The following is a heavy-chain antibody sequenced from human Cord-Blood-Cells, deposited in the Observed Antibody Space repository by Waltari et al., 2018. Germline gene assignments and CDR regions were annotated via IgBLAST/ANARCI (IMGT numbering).Heavy chain of an antibody. CDR2: INAGNGNT. J-gene: IGHJ4*02. Sequence: QVQLVQSGAEVKKPGASVKVSCTASGYTLTSYAMHWVRQAPGQRLEWMGWINAGNGNTKYSQKFQGRVTITRDTSASTAYMELSSLRSEDTAVYYCAKDRDGYNYFDYWGQGTLVTVSS. CDR1: GYTLTSYA. CDR3: AKDRDGYNYFDY. D-gene: IGHD5-12*01. V-gene: IGHV1-3*01.